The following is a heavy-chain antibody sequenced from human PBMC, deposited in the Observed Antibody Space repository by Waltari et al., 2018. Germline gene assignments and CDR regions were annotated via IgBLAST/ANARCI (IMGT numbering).Heavy chain of an antibody. D-gene: IGHD2-2*01. Sequence: QVQLQESGPGLVKPSETLSLTCTVSGGSISSHYWSWIRPPPGKGLEWIGYIYYSGSTNYNPSLKSRVTISVDTSKNQFSLKLSSVTAADTAVYYCARDVVVPAAATVGWFDPWGQGTLVTVSS. CDR2: IYYSGST. J-gene: IGHJ5*02. CDR1: GGSISSHY. CDR3: ARDVVVPAAATVGWFDP. V-gene: IGHV4-59*11.